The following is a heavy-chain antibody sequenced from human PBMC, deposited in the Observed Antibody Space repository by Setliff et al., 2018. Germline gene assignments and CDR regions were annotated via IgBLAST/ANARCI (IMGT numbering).Heavy chain of an antibody. V-gene: IGHV3-7*03. CDR2: INQDGSQK. Sequence: WGSLRLSCAASGFTFSSYWMAWVRQAPGKGLEWVANINQDGSQKYYVDSVKGRFTISRDNAKNSLYLQVNSLRVEDTALYYCARDPTRKFDSWGQGTLVTVSS. CDR1: GFTFSSYW. CDR3: ARDPTRKFDS. J-gene: IGHJ4*02.